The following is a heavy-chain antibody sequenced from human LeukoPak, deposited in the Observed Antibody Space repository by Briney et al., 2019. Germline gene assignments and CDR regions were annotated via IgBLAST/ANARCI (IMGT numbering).Heavy chain of an antibody. CDR1: GYSFTSYW. Sequence: GESLKISCKGSGYSFTSYWIGWVRQMPGKGLEWMGIIYPGDSDTRYSPSFQGQVTISADKSISTAYLQWSSLKASDTAMYYCARLPPAAAGFYYFDYWGQGTLVTVSS. CDR2: IYPGDSDT. J-gene: IGHJ4*02. D-gene: IGHD6-13*01. V-gene: IGHV5-51*01. CDR3: ARLPPAAAGFYYFDY.